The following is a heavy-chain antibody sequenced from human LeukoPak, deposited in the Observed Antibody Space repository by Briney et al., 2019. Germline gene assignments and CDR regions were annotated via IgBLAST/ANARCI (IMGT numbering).Heavy chain of an antibody. CDR1: GYTFTGYY. CDR2: IIPIFGTA. J-gene: IGHJ4*02. CDR3: VTARSFGY. Sequence: ASVKVSCKASGYTFTGYYMHWVRQAPGQGLEWMGGIIPIFGTANYAQEFQGRVTITADESTSTAYMELSSLRSEDTAVYYCVTARSFGYWGQGTLVTVSS. V-gene: IGHV1-69*13. D-gene: IGHD3-16*02.